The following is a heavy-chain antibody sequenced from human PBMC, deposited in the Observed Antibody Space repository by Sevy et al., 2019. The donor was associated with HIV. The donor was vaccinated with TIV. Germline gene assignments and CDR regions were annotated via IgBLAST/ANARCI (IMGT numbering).Heavy chain of an antibody. V-gene: IGHV4-39*01. CDR1: GDSISSSNYY. Sequence: SETLSLSCSVSGDSISSSNYYWAWIRQPPGKGLEYVGSIYYSGTTFYNPSLKSRVSISIDTSKSQFSLKLTSVTAADTAVFYCARLEGGSKSLDHWGQGTLVTVSS. CDR3: ARLEGGSKSLDH. D-gene: IGHD1-26*01. CDR2: IYYSGTT. J-gene: IGHJ4*02.